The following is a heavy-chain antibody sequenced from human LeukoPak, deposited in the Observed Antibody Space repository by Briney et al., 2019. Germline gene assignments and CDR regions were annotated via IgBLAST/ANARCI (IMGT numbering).Heavy chain of an antibody. D-gene: IGHD1-26*01. CDR1: GYTFTDYY. V-gene: IGHV1-2*02. J-gene: IGHJ3*02. CDR2: INPNSGGT. Sequence: AASVKVSCKASGYTFTDYYIHWVRQAPGQGLEWMGWINPNSGGTNCAQKFQGRVTLTTDASISTAYMDLTKLRSDDTAVYYCARPSGSYILLDAFDIWGQGTMVTVSS. CDR3: ARPSGSYILLDAFDI.